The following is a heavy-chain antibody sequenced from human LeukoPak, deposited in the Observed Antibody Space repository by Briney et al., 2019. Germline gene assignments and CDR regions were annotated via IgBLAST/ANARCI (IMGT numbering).Heavy chain of an antibody. Sequence: GESLKISCKGSGYSFSDYWIGWVRQMPGKGLEWMGIIYPGDSDTRYRPSLQGQVTISADKSISTAYWQWSSLKASDTAMYYCARHNGKARYTSSWYENGMDVWGQGTTITVS. D-gene: IGHD6-13*01. CDR1: GYSFSDYW. V-gene: IGHV5-51*01. J-gene: IGHJ6*02. CDR3: ARHNGKARYTSSWYENGMDV. CDR2: IYPGDSDT.